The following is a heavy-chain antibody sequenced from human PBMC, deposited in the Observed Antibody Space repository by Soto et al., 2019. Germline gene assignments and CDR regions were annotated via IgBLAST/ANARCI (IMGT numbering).Heavy chain of an antibody. CDR3: ARLSSGWTTSRDY. D-gene: IGHD6-19*01. Sequence: QGQLQESGPGLVKPSQTLSLTCTVSGGSISSGGYYWSWIRQHQGKGLEWIGYIYYSGSTYYNPSLKSRVTISVDTSKNQFSLKLSSVTAADTAVYYCARLSSGWTTSRDYWGQGTLVTVSS. CDR1: GGSISSGGYY. CDR2: IYYSGST. V-gene: IGHV4-31*03. J-gene: IGHJ4*02.